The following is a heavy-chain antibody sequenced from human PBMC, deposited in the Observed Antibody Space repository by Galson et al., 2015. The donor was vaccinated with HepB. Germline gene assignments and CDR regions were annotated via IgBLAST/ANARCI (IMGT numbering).Heavy chain of an antibody. CDR3: ARDQAMAAFDH. CDR2: IYHSGST. D-gene: IGHD5-18*01. J-gene: IGHJ4*02. Sequence: ETLSLTCTVSGYSISSGYYWGWIRQPPGKGLKWIGSIYHSGSTYYNPSLKSRVTISVDTSKNQFSLKLSSVTAADTAVYYCARDQAMAAFDHWGQGTLVTVSS. CDR1: GYSISSGYY. V-gene: IGHV4-38-2*02.